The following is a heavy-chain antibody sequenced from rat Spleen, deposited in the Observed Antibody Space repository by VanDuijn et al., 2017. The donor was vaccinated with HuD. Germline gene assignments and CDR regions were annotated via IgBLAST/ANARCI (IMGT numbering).Heavy chain of an antibody. D-gene: IGHD1-9*01. CDR1: GFSLTSYS. Sequence: QVQLKESGPGLVQPSETLSLTCTVSGFSLTSYSVSWVRQPSGKGPEWMGRMWYDGDTAYNSALKSRLSISRDTSKNQVFLKMNSLQTDDTGTYYCTRDGAYYGYTGVMDAWGQGASVTVSS. CDR3: TRDGAYYGYTGVMDA. CDR2: MWYDGDT. V-gene: IGHV2-63*01. J-gene: IGHJ4*01.